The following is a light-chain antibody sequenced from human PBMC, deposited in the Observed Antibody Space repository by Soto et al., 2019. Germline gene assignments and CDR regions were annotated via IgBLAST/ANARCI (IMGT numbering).Light chain of an antibody. Sequence: QSALTQPPSASGSPGQSVTISCTGTSSDVGGYNYVSWYQQYPGKAPKLMIYEVTKRPSGVPDRFSGSKSGNTASLTVSGLQAEDEADYYCSSYAGSNNLGVFGGGTKL. J-gene: IGLJ2*01. CDR3: SSYAGSNNLGV. V-gene: IGLV2-8*01. CDR1: SSDVGGYNY. CDR2: EVT.